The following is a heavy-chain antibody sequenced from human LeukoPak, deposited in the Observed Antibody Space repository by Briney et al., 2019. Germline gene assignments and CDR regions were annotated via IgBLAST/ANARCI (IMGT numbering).Heavy chain of an antibody. V-gene: IGHV3-21*04. CDR1: GFTFSSYS. D-gene: IGHD5-12*01. CDR3: ARVDSGYDFRWFDP. Sequence: GGSLRLSCAASGFTFSSYSMNWVRQAPGKGLEWVSSISSSSRYIYYADSVKGRFTISRDNAKNSLYLQMNSLRADDTAVYYCARVDSGYDFRWFDPWGQGTLVTVSS. J-gene: IGHJ5*02. CDR2: ISSSSRYI.